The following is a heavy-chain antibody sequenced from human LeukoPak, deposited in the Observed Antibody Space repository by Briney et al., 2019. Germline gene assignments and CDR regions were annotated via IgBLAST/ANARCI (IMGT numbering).Heavy chain of an antibody. CDR2: IDYDGTT. J-gene: IGHJ5*02. D-gene: IGHD1-1*01. V-gene: IGHV4-59*05. CDR3: ARQTGHWNEGSRNWFDP. Sequence: SETLSLTCTVSGGSISSHFWSWRRQPPGQGLEWIGGIDYDGTTYYNPSLKTRGTISEDASKNQFSLRLSTLTAADTAVYSGARQTGHWNEGSRNWFDPWGQGTLVTVSS. CDR1: GGSISSHF.